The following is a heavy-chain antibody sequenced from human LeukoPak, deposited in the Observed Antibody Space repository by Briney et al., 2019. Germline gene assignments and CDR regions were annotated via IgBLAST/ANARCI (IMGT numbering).Heavy chain of an antibody. CDR3: ARDHLEMATSHFDY. CDR1: GFIFSSYA. Sequence: PGRSLRLSCAASGFIFSSYAMHWVRQAPGKGLEWVAVISYDGSNKYYADSVEGRFTISRDNSKNTLYLRMNSLRAEDTAVYYCARDHLEMATSHFDYWGQGTLVTVST. CDR2: ISYDGSNK. V-gene: IGHV3-30-3*01. J-gene: IGHJ4*02. D-gene: IGHD5-24*01.